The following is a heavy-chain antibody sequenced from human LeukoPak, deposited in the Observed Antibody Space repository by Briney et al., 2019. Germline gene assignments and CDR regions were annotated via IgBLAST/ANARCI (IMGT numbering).Heavy chain of an antibody. J-gene: IGHJ5*02. CDR2: VSSSGGTT. D-gene: IGHD1-1*01. CDR3: AKDTAGPTSVWFDP. V-gene: IGHV3-23*01. Sequence: GGSLRLSCAASGFTFSSYGMSWVRQAPGKGLEWVSAVSSSGGTTYYADSVKGRFTISRDNSKNTLYLQMTSLRADDTAVNYCAKDTAGPTSVWFDPWGKETQVTVSS. CDR1: GFTFSSYG.